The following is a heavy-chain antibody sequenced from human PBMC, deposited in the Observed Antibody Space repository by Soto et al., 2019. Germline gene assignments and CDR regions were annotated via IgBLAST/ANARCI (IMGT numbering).Heavy chain of an antibody. Sequence: PGESLKISCKGSGYSFTSYWIGWVRQMPGKGLEWMGIIYPGDSDTRYSPSFQGQVTISADKSISTAYLQWSSLKASDTAMYYCARPQCVSDRPGSTSCYYYYYGLDVWGQGTTVTVSS. J-gene: IGHJ6*02. CDR3: ARPQCVSDRPGSTSCYYYYYGLDV. V-gene: IGHV5-51*01. CDR1: GYSFTSYW. D-gene: IGHD2-2*01. CDR2: IYPGDSDT.